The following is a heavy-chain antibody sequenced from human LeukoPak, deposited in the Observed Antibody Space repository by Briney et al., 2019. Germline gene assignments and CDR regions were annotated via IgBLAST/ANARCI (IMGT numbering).Heavy chain of an antibody. CDR2: IYHSGTT. J-gene: IGHJ4*02. V-gene: IGHV4-59*01. CDR3: TRGGYSDYEYRPFL. Sequence: PSETLSLTCTVSGGSISTFYWSWIRQPPGKGLEWIGYIYHSGTTNYSPSLKSRVTISVDTSKNQLSLRLNSVTAADTAVYYCTRGGYSDYEYRPFLWGQGALFSVSS. CDR1: GGSISTFY. D-gene: IGHD5-12*01.